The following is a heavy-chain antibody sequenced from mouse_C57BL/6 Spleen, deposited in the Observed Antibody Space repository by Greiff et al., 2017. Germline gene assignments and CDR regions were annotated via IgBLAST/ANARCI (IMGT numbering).Heavy chain of an antibody. J-gene: IGHJ2*01. Sequence: QVQLQQSGPELVKPGASVKISCKASGYAFSSSWMNWVKQRPGKGLEWIGRIYPGDGDTNYNGKFKGKATLTADKSSSTAYMQLSSLTSEDSAVYFCASEGDYYGSSYYFDYWGQGTTLTVSS. CDR3: ASEGDYYGSSYYFDY. CDR1: GYAFSSSW. CDR2: IYPGDGDT. V-gene: IGHV1-82*01. D-gene: IGHD1-1*01.